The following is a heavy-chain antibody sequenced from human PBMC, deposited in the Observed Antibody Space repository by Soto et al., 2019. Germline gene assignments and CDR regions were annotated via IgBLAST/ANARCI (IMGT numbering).Heavy chain of an antibody. V-gene: IGHV3-23*01. CDR3: AKDRGTYDYYYGMDV. CDR1: GFTFSGYG. D-gene: IGHD1-1*01. J-gene: IGHJ6*02. Sequence: GGSLRLSCAASGFTFSGYGMHWVRQAPGKGLEWVAVISGSGGSTYYAESVKGRFTISRDNSKNTLYLKMNSLRAEDTAVYYCAKDRGTYDYYYGMDVWGQGTTVTVSS. CDR2: ISGSGGST.